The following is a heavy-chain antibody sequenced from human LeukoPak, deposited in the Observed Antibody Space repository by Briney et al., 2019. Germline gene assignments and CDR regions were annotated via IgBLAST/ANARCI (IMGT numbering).Heavy chain of an antibody. V-gene: IGHV1-24*01. Sequence: ASVKASCKVSGYTLTELSMHWVRHAPGKGLEWMGGFDPEEGETIYAQKFQGRVTMTEDTSTDAAYMELSSLRSEDTAVYYCATLPGGSYYYDSSGYKYYFDYWGQGTLVTVSS. CDR1: GYTLTELS. CDR2: FDPEEGET. CDR3: ATLPGGSYYYDSSGYKYYFDY. D-gene: IGHD3-22*01. J-gene: IGHJ4*02.